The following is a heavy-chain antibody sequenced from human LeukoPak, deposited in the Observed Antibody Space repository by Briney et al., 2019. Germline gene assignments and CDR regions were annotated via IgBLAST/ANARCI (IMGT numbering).Heavy chain of an antibody. D-gene: IGHD6-13*01. CDR3: ARRPKGQQLVHHYFDY. CDR2: IYHSGST. Sequence: SETLSLTCAVSGGSISSSNWWSWVRQPPGKGLEWIGEIYHSGSTNYNPSLKSRVTISVDKSKNQFSLKLSSVTAADTAVYYCARRPKGQQLVHHYFDYWGQGTLVTVSS. V-gene: IGHV4-4*02. J-gene: IGHJ4*02. CDR1: GGSISSSNW.